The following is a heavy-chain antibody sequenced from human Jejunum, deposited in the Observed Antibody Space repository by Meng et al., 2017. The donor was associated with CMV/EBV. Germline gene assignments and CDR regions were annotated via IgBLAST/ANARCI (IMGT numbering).Heavy chain of an antibody. V-gene: IGHV4-4*07. CDR2: FFSSGST. J-gene: IGHJ4*02. CDR1: GASVTTYY. D-gene: IGHD1-1*01. CDR3: ARADGSRYFDL. Sequence: QGQLPEAGPGLVKPSETLSLTCTVSGASVTTYYWSWIRQPAGKGLEWIGRFFSSGSTNYNPSLGNRVTMSVDTSKNQFSLKLSSVTAADTAVYYCARADGSRYFDLWGQGTLVTVSS.